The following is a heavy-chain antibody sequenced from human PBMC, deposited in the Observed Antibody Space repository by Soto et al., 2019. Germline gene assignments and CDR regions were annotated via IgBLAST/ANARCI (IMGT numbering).Heavy chain of an antibody. V-gene: IGHV1-3*01. J-gene: IGHJ4*02. CDR3: ARDPDSSASSGY. D-gene: IGHD3-22*01. CDR2: INAGNGNT. Sequence: ASVKVSCKASGYSFTSYAIHWMRQAPGQRLEWMGWINAGNGNTKVPQKFQGRVTMTRVTSTSTVYMELSSLRSEDTAVYYCARDPDSSASSGYWGQGTLVTVSS. CDR1: GYSFTSYA.